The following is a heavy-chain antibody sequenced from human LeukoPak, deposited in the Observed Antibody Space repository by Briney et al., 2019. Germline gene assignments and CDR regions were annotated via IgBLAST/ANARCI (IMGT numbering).Heavy chain of an antibody. J-gene: IGHJ4*02. CDR3: ARGTSSPDLIGY. CDR2: IYYRGST. CDR1: GGSIGTYY. Sequence: SETLSLTCTVSGGSIGTYYWSWIRQLPGKGLEWIGYIYYRGSTNYNPSLKSRVTISVDTSKNQFSLKLSSVTAADTAVFYCARGTSSPDLIGYWGQGTLVTVSS. D-gene: IGHD2-2*01. V-gene: IGHV4-59*01.